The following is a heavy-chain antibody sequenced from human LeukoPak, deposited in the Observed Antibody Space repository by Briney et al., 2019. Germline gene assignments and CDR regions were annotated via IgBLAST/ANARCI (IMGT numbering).Heavy chain of an antibody. Sequence: ASVKVSCKASGYTFTSYGISWVRQAPGQGLEWMAWISAYTSYAQKFQGRVTMTRDASTSTVYMELSSLRSEDTAVYYCARDLRVDYGDYDWFDPWGQGTLVTVSS. V-gene: IGHV1-18*01. J-gene: IGHJ5*02. D-gene: IGHD4-17*01. CDR1: GYTFTSYG. CDR2: ISAYT. CDR3: ARDLRVDYGDYDWFDP.